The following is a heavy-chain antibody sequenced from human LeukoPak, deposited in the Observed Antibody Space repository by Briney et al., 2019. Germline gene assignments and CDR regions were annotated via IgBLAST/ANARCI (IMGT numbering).Heavy chain of an antibody. CDR2: IYTSGST. Sequence: SETLSLTCTVSGGSISSYYWSWIRQPAGEGLEWTGRIYTSGSTNYNPSLKSRVTMSVDTSKNQFSLKLSSVTAADTAVYYCARDRGSYSDYWGQGTLVTVSS. CDR3: ARDRGSYSDY. J-gene: IGHJ4*02. V-gene: IGHV4-4*07. CDR1: GGSISSYY. D-gene: IGHD1-26*01.